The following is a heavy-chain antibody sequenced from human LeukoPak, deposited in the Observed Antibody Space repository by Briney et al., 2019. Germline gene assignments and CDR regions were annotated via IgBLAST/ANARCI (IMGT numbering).Heavy chain of an antibody. J-gene: IGHJ4*02. D-gene: IGHD3-22*01. V-gene: IGHV3-48*01. CDR1: GFTFSSYS. Sequence: GGSLTLSCAASGFTFSSYSTNWVRQAPGKGLEWVSYISTSSSATYYADSVKGRFTISRDDAKNSLYLHMNSLRAEDTAVYYCARDRNPLRTYYYDSSGYYVWGQGTLATVSS. CDR3: ARDRNPLRTYYYDSSGYYV. CDR2: ISTSSSAT.